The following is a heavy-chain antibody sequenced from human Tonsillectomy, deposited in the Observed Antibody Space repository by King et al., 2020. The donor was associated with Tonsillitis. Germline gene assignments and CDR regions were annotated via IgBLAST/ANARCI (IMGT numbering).Heavy chain of an antibody. D-gene: IGHD4-17*01. CDR3: AKDRDSGDDEPLDH. CDR1: GFTFSSYG. CDR2: ISYDGSNK. V-gene: IGHV3-30*02. Sequence: VQLVESGGGVVQSGGSLRLSCAASGFTFSSYGMHWVRQAPGKGLEWVAYISYDGSNKYYADAVKGRFTISRDISKNTVYLQMSSLRVDDTAVYYCAKDRDSGDDEPLDHWGQGTLVTVS. J-gene: IGHJ4*02.